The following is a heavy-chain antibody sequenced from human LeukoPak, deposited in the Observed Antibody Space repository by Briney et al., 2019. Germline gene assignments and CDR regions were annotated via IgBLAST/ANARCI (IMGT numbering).Heavy chain of an antibody. Sequence: ASVKVSCKASGYIFTNFGISWVRQARGQGLEWMGWISGYNGNTKYVQKFQGRVTMTTDTSTSTAYMELRSLRSDDTAVYYCARDRSYYDILTGYYPLYYFDYWGQGTLVTVSS. V-gene: IGHV1-18*01. D-gene: IGHD3-9*01. CDR2: ISGYNGNT. CDR3: ARDRSYYDILTGYYPLYYFDY. J-gene: IGHJ4*02. CDR1: GYIFTNFG.